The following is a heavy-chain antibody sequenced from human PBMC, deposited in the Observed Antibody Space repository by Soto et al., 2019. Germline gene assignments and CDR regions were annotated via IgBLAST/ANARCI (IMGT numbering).Heavy chain of an antibody. CDR1: GGSISSNGYY. CDR3: ARDGGTAMVLAP. CDR2: IYHSGST. V-gene: IGHV4-31*03. Sequence: QVQLQESGPGLVKPSQTLSLTCTVSGGSISSNGYYWNWTRQYPGKGLEWIGYIYHSGSTYYNPSLXSXXTISLDTSKNRFSLHLSSVTAADTAMYYCARDGGTAMVLAPWGQGTLVTVSS. D-gene: IGHD5-18*01. J-gene: IGHJ5*02.